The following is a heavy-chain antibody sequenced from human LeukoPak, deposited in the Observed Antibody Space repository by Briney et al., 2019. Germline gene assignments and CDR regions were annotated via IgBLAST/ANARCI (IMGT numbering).Heavy chain of an antibody. D-gene: IGHD6-13*01. Sequence: SVKVSCKASGGTFSSYAISWVRQAPGQGLEWMGMIIPILGIANYAQKFQGRVTITADKSTSTAYMELSSLRSEDTAVYYCARRIAAEASTYYYYGMDVWGQGTTVTVSS. CDR1: GGTFSSYA. V-gene: IGHV1-69*04. J-gene: IGHJ6*02. CDR3: ARRIAAEASTYYYYGMDV. CDR2: IIPILGIA.